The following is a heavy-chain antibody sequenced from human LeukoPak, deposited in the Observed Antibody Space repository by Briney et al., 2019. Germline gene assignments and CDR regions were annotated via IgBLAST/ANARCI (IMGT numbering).Heavy chain of an antibody. Sequence: PGGSLRLSCAASGFTFSSYAMHWVRQAPGKGLEWVAVISYDGSNKYYADSVKGRFTISRDNSKNTLYLQMNSLRAEDTAVYYCARDRESDWGQGTLVTVSS. V-gene: IGHV3-30-3*01. CDR1: GFTFSSYA. CDR3: ARDRESD. J-gene: IGHJ4*02. CDR2: ISYDGSNK.